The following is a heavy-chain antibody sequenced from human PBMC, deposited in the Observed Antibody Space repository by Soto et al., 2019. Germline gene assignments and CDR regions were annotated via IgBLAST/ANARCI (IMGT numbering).Heavy chain of an antibody. CDR2: INHSGST. Sequence: SETLSLTCAVYGGSFSGYYWSWIRQPPGKGLEWIGEINHSGSTNYNPSLKSRVTISVDTSKNQFSLKLSSVTAADTAVYYCARGALSLRYCCPNRWFDFWGQGTSVIVSS. CDR1: GGSFSGYY. J-gene: IGHJ5*01. D-gene: IGHD3-9*01. V-gene: IGHV4-34*01. CDR3: ARGALSLRYCCPNRWFDF.